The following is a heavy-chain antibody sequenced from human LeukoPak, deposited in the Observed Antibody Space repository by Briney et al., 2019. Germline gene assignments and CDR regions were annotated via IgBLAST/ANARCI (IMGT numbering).Heavy chain of an antibody. CDR3: ATRPGGSAWYGVFDF. Sequence: SETLSLTCTVSGVSMSNHYWSWIRQPPGKGLEWMGYIYGSVTTYYYTSLSSRVSMSGATSKNQFYLRLSSVTPADTALYYCATRPGGSAWYGVFDFWSRGTLVTVSS. V-gene: IGHV4-59*11. D-gene: IGHD6-13*01. CDR1: GVSMSNHY. J-gene: IGHJ4*02. CDR2: IYGSVTT.